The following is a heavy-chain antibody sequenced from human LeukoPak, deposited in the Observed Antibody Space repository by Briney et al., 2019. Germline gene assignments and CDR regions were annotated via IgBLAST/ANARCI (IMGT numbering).Heavy chain of an antibody. V-gene: IGHV4-34*01. CDR1: GGSFSGYY. J-gene: IGHJ4*02. CDR2: INYSGST. CDR3: ASMVRGARDDY. D-gene: IGHD3-10*01. Sequence: SETLSLTCAVYGGSFSGYYWSWIRQPPGKGLEWIGEINYSGSTNYNPSLKSRVTISVDTSKNQFSLKLSSVTAADTAVYYCASMVRGARDDYWGQGTLVTVSS.